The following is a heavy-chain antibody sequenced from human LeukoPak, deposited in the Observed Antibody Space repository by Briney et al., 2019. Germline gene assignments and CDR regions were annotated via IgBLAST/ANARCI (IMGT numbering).Heavy chain of an antibody. V-gene: IGHV3-9*01. CDR3: AKDVNGGWDY. CDR1: GFTFDDYA. D-gene: IGHD7-27*01. J-gene: IGHJ4*02. CDR2: ISWNSGSI. Sequence: GGSLRLSCAASGFTFDDYAMHWVRQAPGKGLEWVSGISWNSGSIGYADSVKGRFTISRDNAKNSLYLQMISLRAEDTALYYCAKDVNGGWDYWGQGTLVTVSS.